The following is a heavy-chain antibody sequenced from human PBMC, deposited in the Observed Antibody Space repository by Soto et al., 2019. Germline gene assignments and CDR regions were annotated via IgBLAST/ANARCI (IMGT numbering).Heavy chain of an antibody. Sequence: QVQLQQWGAGLLKPSETLSLTCAVYGGSFSGYYWTWIRQPPGTGLEWIGEINHSGSTNYNPSLKSRVTISVDTSKNQCSLKLTSVAAADTAVYYCARDKITGLFDYWGKGTLVTVSS. V-gene: IGHV4-34*01. CDR1: GGSFSGYY. CDR2: INHSGST. J-gene: IGHJ4*02. CDR3: ARDKITGLFDY. D-gene: IGHD2-8*02.